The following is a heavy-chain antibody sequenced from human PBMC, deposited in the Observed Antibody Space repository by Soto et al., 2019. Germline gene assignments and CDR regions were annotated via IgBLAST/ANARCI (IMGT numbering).Heavy chain of an antibody. CDR3: ARVYRLSMVMLTTNYLDS. CDR2: IHHGGST. J-gene: IGHJ4*02. V-gene: IGHV4-34*01. D-gene: IGHD3-10*01. CDR1: GGPFGGFY. Sequence: SETLSLTCAVNGGPFGGFYWTWIRQSPGKGLEWIGEIHHGGSTNYNPSLKSRVTMSLDTSKNQFSLKLTSVTAADTAVYYCARVYRLSMVMLTTNYLDSWGQGT.